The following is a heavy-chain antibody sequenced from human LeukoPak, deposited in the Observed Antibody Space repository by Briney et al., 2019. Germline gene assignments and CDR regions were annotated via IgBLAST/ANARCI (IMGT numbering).Heavy chain of an antibody. V-gene: IGHV3-73*01. CDR1: GFISSGSD. Sequence: GGSLRLSCAASGFISSGSDMHWVRQASGKGLEWVGRIGIKANNYATAYAAALKGRFSISRDDSKNTAYLQMTSLTTEDTAVYYCTAYWNGHQWGQGTLVTVSS. CDR2: IGIKANNYAT. J-gene: IGHJ4*02. CDR3: TAYWNGHQ. D-gene: IGHD2/OR15-2a*01.